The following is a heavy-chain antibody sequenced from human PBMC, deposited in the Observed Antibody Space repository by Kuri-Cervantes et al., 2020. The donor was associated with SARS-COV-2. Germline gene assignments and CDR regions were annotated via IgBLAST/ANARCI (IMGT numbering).Heavy chain of an antibody. CDR1: GYTFSAFG. D-gene: IGHD1-26*01. CDR3: ARGAKVSFYYMDI. CDR2: ISYDANKI. V-gene: IGHV3-33*01. J-gene: IGHJ6*03. Sequence: GESLKISCAASGYTFSAFGMHWVRQAPGKGLEWVAVISYDANKIYYADSVKGRFTISRDNSKNTVDLQMTSLGAEDTAVCYCARGAKVSFYYMDIWGNGTTVTVSS.